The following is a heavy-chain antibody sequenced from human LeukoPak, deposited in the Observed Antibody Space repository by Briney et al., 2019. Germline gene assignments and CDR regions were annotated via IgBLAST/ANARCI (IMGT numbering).Heavy chain of an antibody. CDR2: ISAYNGNT. CDR1: GYTFTSYG. CDR3: ARVTNYYDSSGSDY. J-gene: IGHJ4*02. V-gene: IGHV1-18*01. D-gene: IGHD3-22*01. Sequence: GASVKVSCKASGYTFTSYGISWVRQAPGQGLEWMGWISAYNGNTNYAQKLQGRVTMTTDTSTSTAYMELRSLRSDDTVVYYCARVTNYYDSSGSDYWGQGTLVTVSS.